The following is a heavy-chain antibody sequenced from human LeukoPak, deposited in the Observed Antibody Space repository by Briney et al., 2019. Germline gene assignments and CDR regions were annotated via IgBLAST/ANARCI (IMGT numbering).Heavy chain of an antibody. D-gene: IGHD6-13*01. V-gene: IGHV3-11*01. Sequence: KSGGSLRLSCAASGFTFSDYYMSWIRQAPGKGLEWVSYISSSGSTIYYADSVKGRFTISRDNSKNTLYLQMNSLRAEDTAVYYCAKDLGQQLGYFDYWGQGTLVTVSS. CDR3: AKDLGQQLGYFDY. J-gene: IGHJ4*02. CDR1: GFTFSDYY. CDR2: ISSSGSTI.